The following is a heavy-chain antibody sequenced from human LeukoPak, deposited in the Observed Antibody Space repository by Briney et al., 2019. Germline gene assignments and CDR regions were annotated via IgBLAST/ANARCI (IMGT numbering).Heavy chain of an antibody. D-gene: IGHD5-18*01. CDR2: FDPEDGET. CDR1: GYTHTELS. V-gene: IGHV1-24*01. J-gene: IGHJ4*02. Sequence: ASVKVSCKVSGYTHTELSMHWLRQAPGKGLEWMGGFDPEDGETIYAQKFQGRVTMTEDTSTDTAYMELSSLRSEDTAVYYCATALGYSYGFDYWGQGTLVTVSS. CDR3: ATALGYSYGFDY.